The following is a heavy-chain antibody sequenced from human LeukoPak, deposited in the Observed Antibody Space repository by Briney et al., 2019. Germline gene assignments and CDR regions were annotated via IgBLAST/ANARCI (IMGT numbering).Heavy chain of an antibody. J-gene: IGHJ4*02. V-gene: IGHV3-23*01. D-gene: IGHD6-19*01. Sequence: GGSLRLSCAASGFSFSSYAMSWVRQAPGKGLEWVSGINNSGGSTYYADSVKGRFTISRDNSKSTLYLQMNSLRAEDTAMYYCARARGNNLAGPFDYWGQGTLVTVSS. CDR1: GFSFSSYA. CDR3: ARARGNNLAGPFDY. CDR2: INNSGGST.